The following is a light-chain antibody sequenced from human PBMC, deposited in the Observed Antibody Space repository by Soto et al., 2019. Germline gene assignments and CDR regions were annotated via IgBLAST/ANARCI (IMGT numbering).Light chain of an antibody. CDR1: QSISSY. CDR3: KQYDSYSWT. CDR2: DAY. V-gene: IGKV1-5*01. Sequence: DIQLTQSPSSLSASVGDRVTITCRASQSISSYLNWYQQKPGKAPKLLIYDAYRMESGVQSRFSGSGSGTEFTLTIRRLQPDDFASYYCKQYDSYSWTFGRGTKVDIK. J-gene: IGKJ1*01.